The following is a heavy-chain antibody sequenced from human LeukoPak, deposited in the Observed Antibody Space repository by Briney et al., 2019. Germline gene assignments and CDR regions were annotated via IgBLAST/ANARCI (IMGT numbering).Heavy chain of an antibody. V-gene: IGHV4-30-2*01. CDR3: ARGTGDSSGYYFHPFDY. CDR1: GGSINNNDYY. Sequence: SETLSLTCTVSGGSINNNDYYWGWIRQPPGKGLEWIGYIYHSGSTYYNPSLKSRVTISVDRSKNQFSLKLSSVTAADTAVYYCARGTGDSSGYYFHPFDYWGQGTLVTVSS. D-gene: IGHD3-22*01. J-gene: IGHJ4*02. CDR2: IYHSGST.